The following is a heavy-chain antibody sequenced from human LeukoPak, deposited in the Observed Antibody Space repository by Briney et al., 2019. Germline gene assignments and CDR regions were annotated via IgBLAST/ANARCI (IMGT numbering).Heavy chain of an antibody. CDR3: AKDPLITMIVVVDYFDY. CDR1: GFTFSSYA. Sequence: GGSLRLSCAASGFTFSSYAMSWVRQAPGKGLEWVSAISGSGGSTYYADSVKGRFTISRDNSKNTLYLQMNSLRAEDTAVYYCAKDPLITMIVVVDYFDYWGQGTLVTVSS. D-gene: IGHD3-22*01. V-gene: IGHV3-23*01. CDR2: ISGSGGST. J-gene: IGHJ4*02.